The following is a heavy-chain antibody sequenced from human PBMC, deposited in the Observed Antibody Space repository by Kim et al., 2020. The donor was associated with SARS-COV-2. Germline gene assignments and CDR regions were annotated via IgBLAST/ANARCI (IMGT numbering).Heavy chain of an antibody. D-gene: IGHD3-10*02. CDR3: ARVLYDRAADY. CDR2: IKNSGGAI. Sequence: GGSLRLSCVVSGFTFSHYDMIWIRQAPGKGLEWISYIKNSGGAIYYADSVRGRFSISRDNAKNSLYLQMNSLRAEDTAVYYCARVLYDRAADYWGLGTL. CDR1: GFTFSHYD. J-gene: IGHJ4*02. V-gene: IGHV3-11*01.